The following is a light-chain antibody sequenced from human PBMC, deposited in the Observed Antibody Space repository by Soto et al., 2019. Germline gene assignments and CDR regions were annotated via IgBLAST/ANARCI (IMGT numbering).Light chain of an antibody. CDR1: SSDVGSYNL. Sequence: QSVLTQPASVSGSPGQSITIPCTGTSSDVGSYNLVSWYQQHPGKAPKLMIYEGSKRPSGVSNRFSGSKSGNTASLTISGLQAEDEAGYYCCSYAGSSFYVFGTGTKVTVL. CDR3: CSYAGSSFYV. V-gene: IGLV2-23*01. J-gene: IGLJ1*01. CDR2: EGS.